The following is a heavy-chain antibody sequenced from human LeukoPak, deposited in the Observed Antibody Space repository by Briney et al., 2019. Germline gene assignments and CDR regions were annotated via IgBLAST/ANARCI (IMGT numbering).Heavy chain of an antibody. D-gene: IGHD3-10*01. CDR1: GYTLTELS. Sequence: ASVTVSCKVSGYTLTELSMHWVRQAPGKGLEWMGGFDPEDGETIYAQKFQGRVTMTEDTSTDTAYMELSSLRSEDTAVYYCATAHRITMVRVNWFDPWGEGTLVTVSS. V-gene: IGHV1-24*01. CDR3: ATAHRITMVRVNWFDP. CDR2: FDPEDGET. J-gene: IGHJ5*02.